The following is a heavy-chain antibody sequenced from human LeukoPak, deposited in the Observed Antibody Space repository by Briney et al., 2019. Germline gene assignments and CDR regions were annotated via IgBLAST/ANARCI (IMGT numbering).Heavy chain of an antibody. CDR2: IYPGDSDT. CDR1: GYSFTSYW. V-gene: IGHV5-51*01. J-gene: IGHJ4*02. CDR3: ARHRPGYSGGPYYFDS. D-gene: IGHD6-19*01. Sequence: GESLKISCKGSGYSFTSYWIGWVRQMPGKGLEWMGIIYPGDSDTRYSPSFQGQVTISADKSISTAYLQWSSLKASDTAIYYCARHRPGYSGGPYYFDSWGPGTPVTVSS.